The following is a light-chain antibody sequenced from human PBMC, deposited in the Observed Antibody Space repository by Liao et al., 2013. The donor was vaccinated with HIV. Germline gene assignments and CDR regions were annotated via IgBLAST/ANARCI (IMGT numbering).Light chain of an antibody. Sequence: SYVLTQPPSVSVAPGKTARITCGGNNIGSKSVHWYQQKPGQAPVLVIYHDSDRPSGIPERFSGSNSGNTATLTISRVEAGDEADYYCQAWDSNTAVVFGGGTKLTVL. V-gene: IGLV3-21*01. CDR2: HDS. CDR1: NIGSKS. J-gene: IGLJ2*01. CDR3: QAWDSNTAVV.